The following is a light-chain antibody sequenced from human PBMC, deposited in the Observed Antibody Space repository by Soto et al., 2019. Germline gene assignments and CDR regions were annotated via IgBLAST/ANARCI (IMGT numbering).Light chain of an antibody. CDR3: QQYNSYSPYT. Sequence: DIQMTQSPSTLSASVGDRVTITCRASQSISNWLAWYQQKPGKAPKLLIYDASTLESGVPSRFSGSGSGTDFTLTISSLQPDDFATYYCQQYNSYSPYTFGQGTKLEI. V-gene: IGKV1-5*01. CDR2: DAS. CDR1: QSISNW. J-gene: IGKJ2*01.